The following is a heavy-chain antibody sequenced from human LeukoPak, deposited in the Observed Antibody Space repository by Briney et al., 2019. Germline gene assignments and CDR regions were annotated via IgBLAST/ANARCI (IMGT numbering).Heavy chain of an antibody. CDR2: VRNKANTYST. J-gene: IGHJ4*02. CDR1: GFTFSNSA. CDR3: ARAGGSGDYYSHYSDY. Sequence: PGGSLRLSCAASGFTFSNSAMDWVRQAPGKGLEWVGRVRNKANTYSTDYAASVRGRFTISRDDSKNSLYLQMNGLKTEDTAVYYCARAGGSGDYYSHYSDYWGQGTLVTVSS. V-gene: IGHV3-72*01. D-gene: IGHD2-21*02.